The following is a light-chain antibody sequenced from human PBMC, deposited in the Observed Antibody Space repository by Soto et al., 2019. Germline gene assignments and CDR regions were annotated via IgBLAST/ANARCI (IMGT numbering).Light chain of an antibody. CDR2: TNN. J-gene: IGLJ1*01. Sequence: QSVLTQPPSASGTPGQRVTLSCSGSTSSIGSNAVNWYQQLPGTAPKVLIHTNNQRPSGVPDRFSGSKSGTSASLAISGLQSEDEADYYCAAWDDSLNGFYVFGTGTKLTVL. CDR1: TSSIGSNA. CDR3: AAWDDSLNGFYV. V-gene: IGLV1-44*01.